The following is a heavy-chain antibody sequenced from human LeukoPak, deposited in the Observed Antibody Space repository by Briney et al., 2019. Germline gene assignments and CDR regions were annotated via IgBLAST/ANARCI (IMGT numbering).Heavy chain of an antibody. J-gene: IGHJ4*02. Sequence: SETLSLTCTVSGYSSSSGYYWGWIRQPPGKGLEWIGSIYHSGSTYYNPSLKSRVTISVDTSKNQFSLKLSSVTAADTAVYYCAGEIGYCSSTSCPPDYWGQGTLVTVSS. D-gene: IGHD2-2*01. CDR2: IYHSGST. CDR3: AGEIGYCSSTSCPPDY. V-gene: IGHV4-38-2*02. CDR1: GYSSSSGYY.